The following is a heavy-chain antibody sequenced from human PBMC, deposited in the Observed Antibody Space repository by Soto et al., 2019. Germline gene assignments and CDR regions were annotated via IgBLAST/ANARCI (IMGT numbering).Heavy chain of an antibody. CDR3: ARALNYYDQPTLDY. CDR1: GGTFISYA. V-gene: IGHV1-69*13. J-gene: IGHJ4*02. Sequence: SVKVSCKASGGTFISYAISWVRQAPGQGLEWMGGIIPIFGTANYAQKFQGRVTITADESTSTAYMELSSLRSEDTAVYYCARALNYYDQPTLDYWGQGTLVTSPQ. D-gene: IGHD3-22*01. CDR2: IIPIFGTA.